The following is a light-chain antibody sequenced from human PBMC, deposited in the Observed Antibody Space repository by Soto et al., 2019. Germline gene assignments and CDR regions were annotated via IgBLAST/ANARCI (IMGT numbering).Light chain of an antibody. Sequence: EIVLTQSPGTLSLSPGERATLSCRASQSVSNNYLAWYQQKPGQAPRLLIYVASNRATGIPDRFSGSGSGTDFTLTISRLEPEDFAVYYCQQYGSSGTFGQGTKVDMK. CDR1: QSVSNNY. J-gene: IGKJ1*01. CDR3: QQYGSSGT. CDR2: VAS. V-gene: IGKV3-20*01.